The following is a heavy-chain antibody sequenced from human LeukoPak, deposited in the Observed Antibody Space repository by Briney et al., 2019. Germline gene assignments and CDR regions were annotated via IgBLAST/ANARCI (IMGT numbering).Heavy chain of an antibody. J-gene: IGHJ1*01. CDR3: ARDESTSILWW. CDR1: GYTFINYY. D-gene: IGHD2-21*01. CDR2: INPSGGST. Sequence: ASVMVSCMASGYTFINYYIHWVRQAPGQGLEWMGIINPSGGSTSYAQKFQGRVTMTRDTSTSTVYMELSSLRSEDTAVYYCARDESTSILWWWGQGTLVTVSS. V-gene: IGHV1-46*01.